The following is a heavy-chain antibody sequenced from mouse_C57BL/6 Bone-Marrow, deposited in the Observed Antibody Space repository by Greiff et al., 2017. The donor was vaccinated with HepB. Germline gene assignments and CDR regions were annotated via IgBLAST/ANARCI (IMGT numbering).Heavy chain of an antibody. J-gene: IGHJ4*01. D-gene: IGHD2-2*01. Sequence: EVKLVESGGGLVKPGGSLKLSCAASGFTFSSYAMSWVRQTPEKRLEWVATISDGGSYTYYPDNVKGRFTISRDNAKNNLYLQMSHLKSEDTAMYYCARENGYDGMDYWGQGTSVTVSS. CDR3: ARENGYDGMDY. V-gene: IGHV5-4*01. CDR2: ISDGGSYT. CDR1: GFTFSSYA.